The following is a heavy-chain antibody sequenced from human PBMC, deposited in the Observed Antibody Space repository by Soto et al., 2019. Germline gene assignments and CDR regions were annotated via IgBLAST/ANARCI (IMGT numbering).Heavy chain of an antibody. V-gene: IGHV3-30*18. CDR1: GFTFSSYG. J-gene: IGHJ4*02. D-gene: IGHD6-19*01. CDR2: ISYDGSNK. CDR3: AKARSSGSYYFDY. Sequence: PGGSLRLSCAASGFTFSSYGMHWVRQAPGKGLEWVAVISYDGSNKYYADSVKGRFTISRDNSKNTLYLQMNSLRAEDTAVYYCAKARSSGSYYFDYWGQGTLVTVSS.